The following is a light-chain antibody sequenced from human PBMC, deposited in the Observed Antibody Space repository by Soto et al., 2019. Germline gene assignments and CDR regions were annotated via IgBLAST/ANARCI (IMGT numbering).Light chain of an antibody. Sequence: DLQMTQSPSSLSASVGDRITITCRASQSLGDYLNWYQQKPGVAPKLLIYRTSTVQSGVPSRFSGSGSGTQFTLTISGLRPEDFATYFCQQGQATPYTFGQGT. J-gene: IGKJ2*01. CDR2: RTS. V-gene: IGKV1-39*01. CDR1: QSLGDY. CDR3: QQGQATPYT.